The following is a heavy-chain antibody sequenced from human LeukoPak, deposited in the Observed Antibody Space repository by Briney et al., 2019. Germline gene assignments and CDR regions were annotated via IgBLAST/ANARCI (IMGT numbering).Heavy chain of an antibody. D-gene: IGHD1-14*01. CDR1: GFTFSSYE. CDR2: ISTSGGTI. CDR3: AGATANSGTLTEYFHH. V-gene: IGHV3-48*03. J-gene: IGHJ1*01. Sequence: GGSLRLSCAASGFTFSSYEMNWVRQAPGKGLEWVSFISTSGGTIFYADSVKGRFTISRDNAKNSLYLQMDSLRAEDTAVYYCAGATANSGTLTEYFHHWGQGTLVTV.